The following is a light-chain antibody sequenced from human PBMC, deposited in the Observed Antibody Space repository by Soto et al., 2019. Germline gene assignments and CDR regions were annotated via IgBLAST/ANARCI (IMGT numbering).Light chain of an antibody. V-gene: IGKV3-15*01. CDR3: QQYKNWPYT. CDR1: QSIGNN. Sequence: EIVLPQSAATLSVSPGARVTLSCRASQSIGNNLAWYQQRPGQAPSLLIYGVSTRATGAPDKFSGSASGTEFTLTISSLQSGDFVVYYCQQYKNWPYTFGQGTKLEIK. CDR2: GVS. J-gene: IGKJ2*01.